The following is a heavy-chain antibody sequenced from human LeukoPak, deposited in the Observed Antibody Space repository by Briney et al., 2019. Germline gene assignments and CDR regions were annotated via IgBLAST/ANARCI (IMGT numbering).Heavy chain of an antibody. J-gene: IGHJ4*02. CDR3: AGGGDGYQTRFDY. CDR2: IFYSGTT. CDR1: GGSISSYY. D-gene: IGHD5-24*01. V-gene: IGHV4-59*01. Sequence: SETLSLTCSVSGGSISSYYGSWIRQPPGMGLEWIVYIFYSGTTNYNPSLKSRVTISVDTSKNQFSLRLTSVTAADTAVYYCAGGGDGYQTRFDYWGQGTLLTVSS.